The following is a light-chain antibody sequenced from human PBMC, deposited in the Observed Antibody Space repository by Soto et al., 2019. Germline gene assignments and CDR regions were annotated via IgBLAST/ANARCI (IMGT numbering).Light chain of an antibody. Sequence: QSALTQPRSVSGSPGQSVTITCTGTSSDVGGYNFVSWYQQHPGKVPKLMIYDVSIRPSGVPDRFSGSKSGITASLTISGLQAEDEADYYCCSYVGRDTSFGFGSGTKLTVL. CDR1: SSDVGGYNF. CDR3: CSYVGRDTSFG. J-gene: IGLJ1*01. V-gene: IGLV2-11*01. CDR2: DVS.